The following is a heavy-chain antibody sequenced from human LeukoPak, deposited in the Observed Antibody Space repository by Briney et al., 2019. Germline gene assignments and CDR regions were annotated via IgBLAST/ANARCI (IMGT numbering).Heavy chain of an antibody. D-gene: IGHD1-26*01. Sequence: GGSLRLSCAASGFTFSSYSMNWVRQAPGKGLEWVSSISSSSSYIYYADSVKGRFTISRDNSKDTLYLQMNSLRAEDTAVYYCARESRPIWDAAFDIWGQGTMVTVSS. CDR1: GFTFSSYS. CDR2: ISSSSSYI. J-gene: IGHJ3*02. V-gene: IGHV3-21*04. CDR3: ARESRPIWDAAFDI.